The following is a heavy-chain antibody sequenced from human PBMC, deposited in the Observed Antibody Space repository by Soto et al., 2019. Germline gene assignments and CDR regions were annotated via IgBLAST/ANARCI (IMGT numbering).Heavy chain of an antibody. CDR1: GGTFSSYA. V-gene: IGHV1-69*01. D-gene: IGHD2-2*01. J-gene: IGHJ6*02. CDR3: AREKYCSSTRCYHTAYYYYGMDV. Sequence: QVQLVQSGAEVKKPGSSVKVSCKASGGTFSSYAISWVRQAPGQGLEWMGGIIPIFGTANYAQKFQGRVTITADESTSTAYMELSSLRSEDTAVYYCAREKYCSSTRCYHTAYYYYGMDVWGQGTTVTVSS. CDR2: IIPIFGTA.